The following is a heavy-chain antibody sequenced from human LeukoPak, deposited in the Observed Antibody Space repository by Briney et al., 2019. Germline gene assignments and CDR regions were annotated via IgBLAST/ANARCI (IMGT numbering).Heavy chain of an antibody. CDR2: ISYDGSNK. V-gene: IGHV3-30-3*01. CDR1: GFTFSSYA. CDR3: AREESSSPDLDY. D-gene: IGHD6-6*01. J-gene: IGHJ4*02. Sequence: PGGSLRLSCAASGFTFSSYAMHWVRQAPGKGLEWVAVISYDGSNKYYADSVKGRFTISRDNSKNTLYLQMNSLTLEDTAMYYCAREESSSPDLDYWGQGTLVTVSS.